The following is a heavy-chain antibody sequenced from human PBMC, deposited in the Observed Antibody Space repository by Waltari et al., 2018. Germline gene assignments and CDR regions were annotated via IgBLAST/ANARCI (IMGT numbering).Heavy chain of an antibody. D-gene: IGHD3-10*01. V-gene: IGHV4-34*01. CDR2: INHSGST. J-gene: IGHJ4*02. Sequence: QVQLQQWGAGLLKPSETLSLTCAVYGGSFSGSYWSWIRQPPGKGLEWIGEINHSGSTNYNPSLKSRVTISVDTSKNQFSLKLSSVTAADTAVYYCARGGWGRSGHFDYWGQGTLVTVSS. CDR1: GGSFSGSY. CDR3: ARGGWGRSGHFDY.